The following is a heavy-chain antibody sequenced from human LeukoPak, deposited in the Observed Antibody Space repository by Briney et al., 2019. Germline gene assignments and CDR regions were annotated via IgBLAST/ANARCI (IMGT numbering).Heavy chain of an antibody. J-gene: IGHJ4*02. Sequence: GGSLRLSCAASGFTFSSYTMTWVRQAPGKGLEWVAVISYDGSNKYYADSVKGRFTISRDNSKNTLYLQMNSLRAEDTAVYYCAKDQGFFDYWGQGTLVTVSS. V-gene: IGHV3-30*18. CDR1: GFTFSSYT. CDR3: AKDQGFFDY. CDR2: ISYDGSNK.